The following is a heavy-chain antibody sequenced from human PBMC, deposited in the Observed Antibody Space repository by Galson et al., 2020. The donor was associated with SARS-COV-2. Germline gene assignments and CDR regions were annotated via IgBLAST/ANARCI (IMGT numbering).Heavy chain of an antibody. CDR1: GFTFSSYW. V-gene: IGHV3-74*01. J-gene: IGHJ6*02. CDR3: ARGDATPRTMDV. CDR2: IYIDGSTT. Sequence: GGSLRLSCAASGFTFSSYWMHWVRQAPGKGLVWVSRIYIDGSTTNYADSVKGRFTISRDNAKNTLYLQMNSLRVEDTAVYYCARGDATPRTMDVWGQGTTVTVSS.